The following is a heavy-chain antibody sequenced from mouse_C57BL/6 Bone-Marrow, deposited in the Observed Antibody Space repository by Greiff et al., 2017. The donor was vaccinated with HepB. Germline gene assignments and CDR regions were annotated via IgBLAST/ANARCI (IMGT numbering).Heavy chain of an antibody. Sequence: VQLKESGPGLAKPSQPLSLTCSVTGYSITSDYWNWIRKFPGNKLEYMGYISYSGSTYYNPSLKSRISITRDTSKNQYYLQLNSVTTEDTATYYCARYDYDESYWYFDVWGTGTTVTVSS. V-gene: IGHV3-8*01. CDR2: ISYSGST. CDR1: GYSITSDY. D-gene: IGHD2-4*01. J-gene: IGHJ1*03. CDR3: ARYDYDESYWYFDV.